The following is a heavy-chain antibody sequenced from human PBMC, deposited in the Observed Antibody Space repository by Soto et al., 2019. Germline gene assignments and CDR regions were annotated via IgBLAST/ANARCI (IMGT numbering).Heavy chain of an antibody. V-gene: IGHV3-30-3*01. D-gene: IGHD1-26*01. CDR1: GFTFSSYA. J-gene: IGHJ5*02. CDR2: ISYDGSNK. CDR3: ARERRSGSYGLNWFDP. Sequence: GGSLRLSCAASGFTFSSYAMHWVRQAPGKGLEWVAVISYDGSNKYYADSVKGRFTISRDNSKNTLYLQMNSLRAEDTAAYYCARERRSGSYGLNWFDPWGQGTLVTVSS.